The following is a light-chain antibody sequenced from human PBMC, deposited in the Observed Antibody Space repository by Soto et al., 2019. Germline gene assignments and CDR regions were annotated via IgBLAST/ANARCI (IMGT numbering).Light chain of an antibody. CDR3: QQYDRWPVT. CDR2: DAS. Sequence: EVVMTQSPATLSVSPGERVTFSCRASQSVTTNLAWYQHKPGQSPRLLISDASTGASGIPPRFSGSGSGTEFTLTIDRLQSADFAVYYCQQYDRWPVTFGGGIKVDI. V-gene: IGKV3-15*01. CDR1: QSVTTN. J-gene: IGKJ4*02.